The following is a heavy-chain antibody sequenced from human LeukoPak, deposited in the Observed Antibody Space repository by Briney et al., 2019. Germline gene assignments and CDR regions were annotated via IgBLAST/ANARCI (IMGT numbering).Heavy chain of an antibody. CDR3: ARERVWRYCGGDSCGWFDP. J-gene: IGHJ5*02. V-gene: IGHV4-61*02. D-gene: IGHD2-21*02. CDR1: GDSISSGDYY. Sequence: SETLSLTCTVSGDSISSGDYYWSWIRQPAGKGLEWIGRIYTSGSTNYNPSLKSRVTISVDTSKNQFSLKLSSVTAADTAVYYCARERVWRYCGGDSCGWFDPWGQGTLVTVSS. CDR2: IYTSGST.